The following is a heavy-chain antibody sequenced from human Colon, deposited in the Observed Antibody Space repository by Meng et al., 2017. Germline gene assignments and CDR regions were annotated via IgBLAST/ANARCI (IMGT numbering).Heavy chain of an antibody. CDR2: ISQSGTT. V-gene: IGHV4-4*02. D-gene: IGHD3-9*01. J-gene: IGHJ4*02. CDR1: SGSISSGNW. CDR3: VRQGMTSYSWGY. Sequence: QGPLRESGTGLVKPSETLFLTCAVSSGSISSGNWRSWVRQPPGKGLEWIGEISQSGTTYYNPSLKSRVTITVDWSKNQFSLNLNSVTAADTALYYCVRQGMTSYSWGYWGQGTLVTVSS.